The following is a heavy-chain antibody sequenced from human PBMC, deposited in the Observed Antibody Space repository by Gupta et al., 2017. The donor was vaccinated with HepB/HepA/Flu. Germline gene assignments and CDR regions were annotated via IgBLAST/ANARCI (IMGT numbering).Heavy chain of an antibody. D-gene: IGHD3-10*01. Sequence: EVQLVESGGGLVQPGGSLRLSCAASGFPFSSYEMNWVRQAPGKGLEWVSYISSSGSTIYYADSVKGRFTISRDNAKNSLYLQMNSLRAEDTAVYYCARGGYYGSGSYLNWFDPWGQGTLVTVAS. CDR2: ISSSGSTI. CDR3: ARGGYYGSGSYLNWFDP. J-gene: IGHJ5*02. V-gene: IGHV3-48*03. CDR1: GFPFSSYE.